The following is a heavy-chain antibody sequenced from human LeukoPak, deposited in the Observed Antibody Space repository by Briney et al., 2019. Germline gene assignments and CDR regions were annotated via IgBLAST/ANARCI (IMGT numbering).Heavy chain of an antibody. CDR3: ARYSSSDYGEIDY. D-gene: IGHD4-17*01. J-gene: IGHJ4*02. CDR2: IYYSGST. Sequence: SETLSLTCTVSGGSISSSSYYWGWIRQPPGKGLEWIGSIYYSGSTDYNPSLKIRVTISVDTSKNQFSLKLSSVTAADTAVYYCARYSSSDYGEIDYWGQGTLVTVSS. CDR1: GGSISSSSYY. V-gene: IGHV4-39*07.